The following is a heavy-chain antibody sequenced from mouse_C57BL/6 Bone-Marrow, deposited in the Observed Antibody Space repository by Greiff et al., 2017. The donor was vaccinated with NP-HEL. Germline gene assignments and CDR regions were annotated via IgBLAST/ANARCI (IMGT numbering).Heavy chain of an antibody. CDR2: INPNNGGT. J-gene: IGHJ4*01. V-gene: IGHV1-26*01. CDR3: ARERPGYAMDY. Sequence: VQLQQSGPELVKPGASVKISCKASGYTFTDYYMNWVKQSHGKSLEWIGDINPNNGGTSYNQKFKGKATLTVDKSSSTAYMELRSLTSEDSAVYYCARERPGYAMDYWGQGTSVTVSS. CDR1: GYTFTDYY.